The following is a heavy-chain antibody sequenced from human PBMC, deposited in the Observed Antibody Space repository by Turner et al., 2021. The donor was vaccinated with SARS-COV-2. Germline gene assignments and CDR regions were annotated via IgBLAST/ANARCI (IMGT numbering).Heavy chain of an antibody. CDR1: GGSISKTSYY. CDR2: IYYSGST. Sequence: QLHLQESGPGLVKPSDTLSLTCTVSGGSISKTSYYWGWIRQPQGKGLEWIWSIYYSGSTYYNPSLKSLVTPSVDTSKNEFSLKMSSVTAADTAVYYWASTVWLRGAFDIWGQGTMVTVSS. CDR3: ASTVWLRGAFDI. J-gene: IGHJ3*02. D-gene: IGHD5-18*01. V-gene: IGHV4-39*01.